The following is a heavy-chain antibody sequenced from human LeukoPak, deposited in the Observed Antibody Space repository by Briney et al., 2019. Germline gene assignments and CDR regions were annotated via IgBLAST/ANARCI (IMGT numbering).Heavy chain of an antibody. Sequence: SETLSLTCTVSGGSISSSSYYWGWIRQPPGKGLEWIGSIYYSGSTNYNPSLKSRVTISVDTSKNQFSLKLSSVTAADTAVYYCARRDYDFWSGYFNWFDPWGQGTLVTVSS. CDR2: IYYSGST. CDR3: ARRDYDFWSGYFNWFDP. V-gene: IGHV4-39*07. D-gene: IGHD3-3*01. J-gene: IGHJ5*02. CDR1: GGSISSSSYY.